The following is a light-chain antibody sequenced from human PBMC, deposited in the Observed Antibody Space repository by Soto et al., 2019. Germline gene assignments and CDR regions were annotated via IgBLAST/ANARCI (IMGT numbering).Light chain of an antibody. CDR3: SSYTSSSPLV. Sequence: QSVLTQPASVSGSPGQSITISCTGTSSDVGGYNYVSWYQQHPGKAPKLMIYEVSNRPSGVSNRFSGSKSGNTASLTISGLQAEDEADYYCSSYTSSSPLVFGGGTKLPVL. V-gene: IGLV2-14*01. J-gene: IGLJ2*01. CDR2: EVS. CDR1: SSDVGGYNY.